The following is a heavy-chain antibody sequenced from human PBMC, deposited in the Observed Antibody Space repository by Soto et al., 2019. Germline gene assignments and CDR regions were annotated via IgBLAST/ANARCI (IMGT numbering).Heavy chain of an antibody. CDR3: ARDTEGGYEYFDY. CDR2: IIPIFGTA. V-gene: IGHV1-69*13. Sequence: ASVKVSCKASGGTFSSYAMSWVRQAPGQRLEWMGGIIPIFGTANYAQKFQGRVTITADESTSTAYMELSSLRSEDTAVYYCARDTEGGYEYFDYWGQGTLVTVSS. CDR1: GGTFSSYA. J-gene: IGHJ4*02. D-gene: IGHD5-12*01.